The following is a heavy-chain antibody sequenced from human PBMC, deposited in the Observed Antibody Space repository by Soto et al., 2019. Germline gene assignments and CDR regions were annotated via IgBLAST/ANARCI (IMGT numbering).Heavy chain of an antibody. CDR2: ISGSGGST. D-gene: IGHD1-1*01. CDR3: AKDAGPTRLYYYYMDV. J-gene: IGHJ6*03. CDR1: GFTFSSYA. Sequence: GGSLRLSCAASGFTFSSYAMSWVRQAPGKGLEWVSAISGSGGSTYYADSVKGRFTISRDNSKNTLYLQMNSLRAEDTAVYYCAKDAGPTRLYYYYMDVWGKGTTVTVSS. V-gene: IGHV3-23*01.